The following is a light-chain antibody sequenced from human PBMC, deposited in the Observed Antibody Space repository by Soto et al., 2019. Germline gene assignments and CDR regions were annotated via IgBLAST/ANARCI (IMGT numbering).Light chain of an antibody. CDR3: SSYTTTNTLFL. V-gene: IGLV2-14*01. Sequence: QSALTQPASVSGSPGQSITISCTGTSSDVGGYNYVSWYQQYPGKAPKLMIFEVSNRPSGVSDRFSGSKSGNMASLTISGLQAEDEADYYCSSYTTTNTLFLFGTGTKLTVL. CDR1: SSDVGGYNY. J-gene: IGLJ1*01. CDR2: EVS.